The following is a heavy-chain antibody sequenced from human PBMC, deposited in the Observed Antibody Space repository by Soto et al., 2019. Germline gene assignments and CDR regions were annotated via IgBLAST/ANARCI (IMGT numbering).Heavy chain of an antibody. V-gene: IGHV1-18*01. CDR1: GYTFTSYG. D-gene: IGHD3-10*01. CDR2: TSAYNANT. CDR3: ARSSMVRDLLFDY. J-gene: IGHJ4*02. Sequence: QGQLVQSGAEVKKPGASVKVSCKASGYTFTSYGISWVRQAPGQGLEWMGWTSAYNANTNYAQKLQGRVTMTTDTSTSTAYMELRSLTADATAVYYCARSSMVRDLLFDYWGQGTLVTVSS.